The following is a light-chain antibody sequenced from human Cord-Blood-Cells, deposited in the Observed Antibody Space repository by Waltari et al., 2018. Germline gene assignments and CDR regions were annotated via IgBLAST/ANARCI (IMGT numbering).Light chain of an antibody. CDR2: KAS. V-gene: IGKV1-5*03. CDR1: QSISSW. Sequence: QSPSTLSASVGDRVTITCRASQSISSWLAWYQQKPGKAPKLLIYKASSLESGVPSRFSGSGSGTEFTLTISSLQPDDFATYYCQQYNSYSYSFGQGTKLEIK. J-gene: IGKJ2*03. CDR3: QQYNSYSYS.